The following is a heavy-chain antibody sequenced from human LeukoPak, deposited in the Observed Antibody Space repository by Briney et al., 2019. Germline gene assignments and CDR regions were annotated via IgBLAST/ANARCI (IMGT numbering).Heavy chain of an antibody. CDR1: GFSFSRYW. D-gene: IGHD6-6*01. V-gene: IGHV3-7*03. J-gene: IGHJ4*02. Sequence: GGSLRLSCEASGFSFSRYWMSWVRQAPVRGLEWVANIKPDGSEIYYVDSVKGRFTISRDNSKNTLYLQMNSLRAEDTAVYYCAKVVLRGYSSSLLLFDYWGQGTLVTVSS. CDR3: AKVVLRGYSSSLLLFDY. CDR2: IKPDGSEI.